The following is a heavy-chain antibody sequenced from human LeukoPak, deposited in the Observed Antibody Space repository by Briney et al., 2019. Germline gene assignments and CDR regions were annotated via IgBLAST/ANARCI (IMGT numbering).Heavy chain of an antibody. CDR1: GYTFTGYY. V-gene: IGHV1-2*06. Sequence: ASVKVSCKASGYTFTGYYMHWVRQAPGQGLEWMGRINPNSGGTNYAQKFQGRVTMTRDTSISTAYMELSRLRSDDTAVYYCTRNRRWLYDAFDIWGQGTMVTVSS. CDR3: TRNRRWLYDAFDI. D-gene: IGHD5-24*01. J-gene: IGHJ3*02. CDR2: INPNSGGT.